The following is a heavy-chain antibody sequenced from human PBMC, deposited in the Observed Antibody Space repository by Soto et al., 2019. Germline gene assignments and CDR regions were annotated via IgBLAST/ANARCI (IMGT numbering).Heavy chain of an antibody. CDR2: ISWNSGSI. CDR3: AKGRTEYSSSPQDY. J-gene: IGHJ4*02. D-gene: IGHD6-6*01. V-gene: IGHV3-9*01. CDR1: GFTFDDYA. Sequence: GGSLRLSCAASGFTFDDYAMHWVRQAPGKGLEWVSGISWNSGSIGYADSVKGRFTISRDNAKNSLYLQMNSLRAEDTALYYCAKGRTEYSSSPQDYWGQGTLVTVSS.